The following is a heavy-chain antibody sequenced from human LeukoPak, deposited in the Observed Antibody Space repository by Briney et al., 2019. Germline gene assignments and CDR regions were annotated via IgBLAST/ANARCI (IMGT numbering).Heavy chain of an antibody. Sequence: ASVKVSYKASGGTFSSYAISWVRQAPGQGLEWMGRIIPVFGIANYAQKFQGRVTITADKSTSTAYMELSSLRSEDTAVYYCARLSGGSVVDYWGQGTLVTVSS. V-gene: IGHV1-69*04. J-gene: IGHJ4*02. D-gene: IGHD2-15*01. CDR3: ARLSGGSVVDY. CDR2: IIPVFGIA. CDR1: GGTFSSYA.